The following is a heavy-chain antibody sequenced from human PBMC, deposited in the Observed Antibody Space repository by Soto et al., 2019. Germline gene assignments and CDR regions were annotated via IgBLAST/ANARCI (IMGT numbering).Heavy chain of an antibody. V-gene: IGHV3-15*07. CDR1: GFTFSNAW. Sequence: PGGSLRLSCAASGFTFSNAWMNWVRQAPGKGLEWVGRIKSKTDGGTTDYAAPVKGKFTISRDDSKNTLYLQMNSLKTEDTAVYYCTTDSSSWPPFVYWGQGTLVTVSS. CDR2: IKSKTDGGTT. CDR3: TTDSSSWPPFVY. J-gene: IGHJ4*02. D-gene: IGHD6-13*01.